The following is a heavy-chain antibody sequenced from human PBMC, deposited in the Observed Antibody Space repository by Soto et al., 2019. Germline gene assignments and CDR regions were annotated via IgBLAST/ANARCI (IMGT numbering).Heavy chain of an antibody. CDR3: ARDNSIRSSVGDSYYGMDG. D-gene: IGHD6-13*01. CDR2: IYYSGST. CDR1: GGTISSSSYY. J-gene: IGHJ6*02. Sequence: PSETLSLTSTVSGGTISSSSYYWGWIRQPPGKGLEWIGYIYYSGSTYYNPSLKSRVTISVDTSKNQFSLKLSSVTAADTAVYYCARDNSIRSSVGDSYYGMDGWGQRTMVTLS. V-gene: IGHV4-30-4*08.